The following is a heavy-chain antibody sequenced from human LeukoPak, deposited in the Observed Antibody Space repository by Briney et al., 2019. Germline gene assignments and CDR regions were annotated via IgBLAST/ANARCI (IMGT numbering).Heavy chain of an antibody. J-gene: IGHJ4*02. CDR3: ARDYGYDDSSGYYPDY. D-gene: IGHD3-22*01. V-gene: IGHV1-18*01. CDR2: ISAYNGNT. CDR1: GCTFTSYG. Sequence: ASVKVSCKASGCTFTSYGISWVRQAPGQGLEWMGWISAYNGNTNYAQKLQGRVTMTTDTSTSTAYMELRSLRSDDTAVYYCARDYGYDDSSGYYPDYWGQGTLVTVSS.